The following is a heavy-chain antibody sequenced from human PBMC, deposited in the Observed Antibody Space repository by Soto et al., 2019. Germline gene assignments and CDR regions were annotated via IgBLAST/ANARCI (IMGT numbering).Heavy chain of an antibody. CDR1: GLTLTNYW. CDR3: SRAEDY. CDR2: INRNGSEK. J-gene: IGHJ4*01. V-gene: IGHV3-7*01. Sequence: GGPRGGSKGASGLTLTNYWMSWVRQAPGKGLEWVANINRNGSEKYYVDSVKGRFTISRDNAKNSLYLQMNTLRAEDTAVYFCSRAEDYWAHGPLVTVS.